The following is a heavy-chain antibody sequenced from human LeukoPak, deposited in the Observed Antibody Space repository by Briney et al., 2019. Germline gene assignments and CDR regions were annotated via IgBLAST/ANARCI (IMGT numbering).Heavy chain of an antibody. Sequence: SETLSLTCTVSGGSISSYYWSWIRQPPGKGLEWIRYIYYSGSTNYNPSLKSRVTISVDTSKNQFSLKLSSVTAADTAVYYCARGPAGWLVIRKGAFDIWGQGTMVTVSS. J-gene: IGHJ3*02. CDR2: IYYSGST. CDR3: ARGPAGWLVIRKGAFDI. CDR1: GGSISSYY. D-gene: IGHD3-22*01. V-gene: IGHV4-59*01.